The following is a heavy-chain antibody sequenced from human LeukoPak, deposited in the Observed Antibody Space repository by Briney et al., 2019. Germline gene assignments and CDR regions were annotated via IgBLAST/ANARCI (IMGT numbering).Heavy chain of an antibody. V-gene: IGHV3-23*01. D-gene: IGHD1-20*01. CDR1: GFTFSSYA. J-gene: IGHJ4*02. CDR2: ISGSGGST. Sequence: GGSLRLSCAASGFTFSSYAMSRVRQAPGKGPEWVSAISGSGGSTYYADSVKGRFTISRDNSKNTLYLQMNSLRAEDTAVYYCAKTRGNWNYFDYWGQGTLVTVSS. CDR3: AKTRGNWNYFDY.